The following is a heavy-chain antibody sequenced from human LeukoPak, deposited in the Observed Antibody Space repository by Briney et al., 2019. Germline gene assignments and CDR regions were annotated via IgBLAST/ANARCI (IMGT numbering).Heavy chain of an antibody. Sequence: GGSLELSCGTSGITLSNYALSRVRPAPGKGLEWVSTFSGSGITTYYADSVTGRFTISRDNSKNTLYLQMNSLRAEDTAVYYCAKGIYSSGWSSCDYWGHGTLVTVSS. J-gene: IGHJ4*01. CDR1: GITLSNYA. CDR3: AKGIYSSGWSSCDY. D-gene: IGHD6-19*01. V-gene: IGHV3-23*01. CDR2: FSGSGITT.